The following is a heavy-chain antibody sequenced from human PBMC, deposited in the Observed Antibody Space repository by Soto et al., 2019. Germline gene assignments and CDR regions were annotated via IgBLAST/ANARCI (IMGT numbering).Heavy chain of an antibody. V-gene: IGHV3-21*01. D-gene: IGHD6-13*01. CDR2: VSSSSSYI. CDR3: ASDPLSYSSSWYDYYYYGMDV. CDR1: GFTFSSYS. Sequence: EVQLVESGGGLVKPGGSLRLSCAASGFTFSSYSMNWVRQAPGKGLEWVSSVSSSSSYIYYADSVKGRFTISRDNAKNSLYLQMNSLRAEDTAVYYCASDPLSYSSSWYDYYYYGMDVWGQGTTVTVSS. J-gene: IGHJ6*02.